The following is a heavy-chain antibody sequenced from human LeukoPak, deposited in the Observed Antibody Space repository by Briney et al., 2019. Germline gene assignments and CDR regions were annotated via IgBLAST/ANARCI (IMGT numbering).Heavy chain of an antibody. J-gene: IGHJ6*02. CDR1: GGSISSGSYY. Sequence: SQTLSLTCTVSGGSISSGSYYWSWIRQPAGKGPEWIGRIYTSGSTNYNPSLKSRVTISVDTSKNQFSLKLSSVTAADTAVYYCARAEALSSYYYYYGMDVWGQGTTVTVSS. CDR3: ARAEALSSYYYYYGMDV. V-gene: IGHV4-61*02. D-gene: IGHD3-10*01. CDR2: IYTSGST.